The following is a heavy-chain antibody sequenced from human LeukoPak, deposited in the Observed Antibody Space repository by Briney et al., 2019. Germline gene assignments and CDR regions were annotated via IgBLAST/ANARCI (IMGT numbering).Heavy chain of an antibody. J-gene: IGHJ3*02. D-gene: IGHD2-2*01. CDR1: GGSFSGYY. Sequence: SETLSLTCAVSGGSFSGYYWSWVRQPPGKGLEWIGEINHSGSTNYNPSLKSRVTISVDTSKNQFSLKLSSVTAADTAVYYCARVPYRSSTSRAAFDIWGQGTMVTVSS. V-gene: IGHV4-34*01. CDR3: ARVPYRSSTSRAAFDI. CDR2: INHSGST.